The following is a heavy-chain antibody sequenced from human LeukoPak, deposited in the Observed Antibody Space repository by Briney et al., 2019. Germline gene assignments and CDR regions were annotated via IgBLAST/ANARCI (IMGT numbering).Heavy chain of an antibody. CDR2: INPNSGGT. CDR3: ARADSTSRNHFDY. CDR1: GYTFTGYY. Sequence: SVKVSCKASGYTFTGYYMHWVRQAPGQGLEWMGRINPNSGGTNYAQKFQGRVTMTRDTSISTAYMELSRLRSDDTAVYYCARADSTSRNHFDYWGQGTLVTVSS. D-gene: IGHD2-2*01. V-gene: IGHV1-2*06. J-gene: IGHJ4*02.